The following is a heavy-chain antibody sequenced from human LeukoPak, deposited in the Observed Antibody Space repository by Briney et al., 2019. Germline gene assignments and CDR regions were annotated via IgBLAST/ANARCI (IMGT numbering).Heavy chain of an antibody. Sequence: SETLSLTCAVYGGSFSGYYWSWIRQPPGKGLEWIGEINHSGSTNYNPSLKSRVTISVDTSKNQFSLKLSSVTAADTAVYYCARDVPYCSGGSCYVGAFDIWGQGTMVTVSS. V-gene: IGHV4-34*01. CDR2: INHSGST. CDR1: GGSFSGYY. J-gene: IGHJ3*02. CDR3: ARDVPYCSGGSCYVGAFDI. D-gene: IGHD2-15*01.